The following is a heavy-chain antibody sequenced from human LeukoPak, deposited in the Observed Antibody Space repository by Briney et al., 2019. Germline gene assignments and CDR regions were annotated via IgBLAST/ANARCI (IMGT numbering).Heavy chain of an antibody. CDR2: IYTSGTT. Sequence: SETLSLTCTVSGDSISGYYWSWIRQPAGKGLQCIGRIYTSGTTDYNPSLKSRVTMSVDTSKNQVSLRLNSVTAADTAVYYCARVGGGNFYYYGMDVWGQGTTVTVSS. CDR1: GDSISGYY. J-gene: IGHJ6*02. D-gene: IGHD2-15*01. CDR3: ARVGGGNFYYYGMDV. V-gene: IGHV4-4*07.